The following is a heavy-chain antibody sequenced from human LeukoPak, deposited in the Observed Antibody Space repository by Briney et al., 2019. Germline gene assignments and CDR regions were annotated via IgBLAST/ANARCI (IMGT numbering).Heavy chain of an antibody. V-gene: IGHV4-39*07. D-gene: IGHD1-1*01. J-gene: IGHJ3*02. CDR2: IYYSGST. CDR1: SGSISSSRFY. CDR3: ARDLGHDHTDAFDI. Sequence: PSEALSLTCTVSSGSISSSRFYWGWIRQSPGKGLEWIGSIYYSGSTFYNPSLKSRVTISIDTSKNQFSLKLNSVTAADTAVYYCARDLGHDHTDAFDIWGQGTMVIVSS.